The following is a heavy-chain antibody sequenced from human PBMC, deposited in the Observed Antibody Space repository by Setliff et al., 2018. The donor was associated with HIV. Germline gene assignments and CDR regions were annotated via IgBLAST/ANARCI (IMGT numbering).Heavy chain of an antibody. CDR2: VYRSGST. CDR3: ARGNWGSGWYFDL. CDR1: GYSISSGYY. V-gene: IGHV4-38-2*01. Sequence: PETLSLTCAVSGYSISSGYYWGWIRQPPGKGLEWIGCVYRSGSTFHNPSLESRVTISVDTSKNQFSLKLRSVTAADTAVYYCARGNWGSGWYFDLWGRGTLVTVSS. J-gene: IGHJ2*01. D-gene: IGHD7-27*01.